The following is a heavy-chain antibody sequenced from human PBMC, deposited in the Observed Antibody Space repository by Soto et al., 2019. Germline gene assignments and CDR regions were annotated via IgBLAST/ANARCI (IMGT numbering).Heavy chain of an antibody. CDR3: AKAQLGYYYYGMEV. Sequence: GGSLRLSCAASGFTFSSYAMSWVRQAPGKGLEWVSAISGSGGSTYYADSVKGRFTISRDNSKNTLYLQMNSLRAEDTAVYYCAKAQLGYYYYGMEVWGQGTTVTVSS. CDR1: GFTFSSYA. V-gene: IGHV3-23*01. D-gene: IGHD2-2*01. J-gene: IGHJ6*02. CDR2: ISGSGGST.